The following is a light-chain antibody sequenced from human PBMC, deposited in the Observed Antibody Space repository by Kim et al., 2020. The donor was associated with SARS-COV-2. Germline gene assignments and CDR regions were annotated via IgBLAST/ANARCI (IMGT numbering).Light chain of an antibody. CDR1: HTIYTS. CDR2: RAS. CDR3: QQYSSYPLT. J-gene: IGKJ4*01. V-gene: IGKV1-5*03. Sequence: ASVGDRVTITWRASHTIYTSLAWYQQKPGKAPKLLIYRASTLESGVPSRFSGSGSRTEFTLTISSLQPDDFATYYCQQYSSYPLTFGGGTKVDIK.